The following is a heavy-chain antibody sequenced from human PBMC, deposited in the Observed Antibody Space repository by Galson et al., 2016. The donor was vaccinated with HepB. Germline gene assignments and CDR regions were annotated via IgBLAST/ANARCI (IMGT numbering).Heavy chain of an antibody. CDR3: AKDGRIYCSSASCHDHFHY. J-gene: IGHJ4*02. V-gene: IGHV3-23*01. CDR2: ISGSGGST. CDR1: GFSFSSYA. Sequence: SLRLSCAASGFSFSSYAMSWVRQAPGKGLDWVSGISGSGGSTHYADSVKGRFTISRDNSKNTLYLQMNSLRAEDTAVYYCAKDGRIYCSSASCHDHFHYWGQGTLVTVSS. D-gene: IGHD2-2*01.